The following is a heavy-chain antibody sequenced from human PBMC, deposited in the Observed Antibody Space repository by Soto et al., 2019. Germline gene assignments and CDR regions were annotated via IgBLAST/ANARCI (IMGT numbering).Heavy chain of an antibody. CDR3: AREASAVVSLDY. D-gene: IGHD2-15*01. Sequence: ASVKVSCKASGYIFTAYSMHWVRQAPGQGLEWLGWVNPNSGDTIYAQKFQDRVTMTCDTSVSTAYLELSSLSSDDTALYYCAREASAVVSLDYWGQGTLVTVSS. V-gene: IGHV1-2*02. CDR1: GYIFTAYS. CDR2: VNPNSGDT. J-gene: IGHJ4*02.